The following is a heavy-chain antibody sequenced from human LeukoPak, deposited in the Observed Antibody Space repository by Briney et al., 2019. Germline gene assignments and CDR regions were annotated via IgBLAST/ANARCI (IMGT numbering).Heavy chain of an antibody. V-gene: IGHV1-2*02. CDR2: INPNSGGT. Sequence: ASVKVSCKASGYTFTGHYMHWVRQAPGQGLEWMGWINPNSGGTNYAQKFQGRVTMTRDTSISTAYMELSRLRSDDTAVYYCARDGITIFGVDSFDPWGQGTLVTVSS. CDR3: ARDGITIFGVDSFDP. CDR1: GYTFTGHY. D-gene: IGHD3-3*01. J-gene: IGHJ5*02.